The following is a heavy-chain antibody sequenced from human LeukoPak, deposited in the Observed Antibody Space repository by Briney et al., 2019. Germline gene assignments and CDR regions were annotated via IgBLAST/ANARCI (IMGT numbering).Heavy chain of an antibody. J-gene: IGHJ6*03. Sequence: KPSKTLSLTCAVYGGSISGYYWSWIRQPPGKGLEWIGEINHSGSTNYNPSLKCRVTISVDTSKKQFSLKLSSVTAADTAVYYCARAAMVRGVTTSYYYYYMDVWGKGTTVTVSS. CDR3: ARAAMVRGVTTSYYYYYMDV. V-gene: IGHV4-34*01. D-gene: IGHD3-10*01. CDR1: GGSISGYY. CDR2: INHSGST.